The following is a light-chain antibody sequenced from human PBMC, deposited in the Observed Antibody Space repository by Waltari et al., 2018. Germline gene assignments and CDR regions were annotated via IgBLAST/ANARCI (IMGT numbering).Light chain of an antibody. J-gene: IGKJ5*01. CDR1: QSVAGN. CDR3: QQYNTWPPLT. Sequence: EIVMTQSPATLSVSPGERATLSCRATQSVAGNLAWYQQKPGQAPRLLMYGASTRATGSPARFSGSGSGTEFTLTISSLQSEDFAVYYCQQYNTWPPLTFGQGTRLEIK. CDR2: GAS. V-gene: IGKV3-15*01.